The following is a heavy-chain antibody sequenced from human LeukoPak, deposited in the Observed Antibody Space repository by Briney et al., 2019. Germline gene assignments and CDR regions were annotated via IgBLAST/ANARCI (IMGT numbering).Heavy chain of an antibody. D-gene: IGHD3-16*02. J-gene: IGHJ4*02. CDR3: ARSYVWGSYRSPVDY. Sequence: ASVKVSCKASGYTFTSYYMHWVRQAPGQGLEWMGIINPSGGSTSYAQKFQGRVTMTRDMSTSTVYMELSSLRSEDTAVYYCARSYVWGSYRSPVDYWGQGTLVTVSS. CDR1: GYTFTSYY. V-gene: IGHV1-46*01. CDR2: INPSGGST.